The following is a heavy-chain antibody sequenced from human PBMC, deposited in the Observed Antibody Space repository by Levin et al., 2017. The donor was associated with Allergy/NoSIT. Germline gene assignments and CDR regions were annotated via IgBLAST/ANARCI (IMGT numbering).Heavy chain of an antibody. CDR3: AKDRHCSSTSCSGNWFDP. D-gene: IGHD2-2*01. Sequence: GESLKISCAASGFTFSSYGMHWVRQAPGKGLEWVAVISYDGSNKYYADSVKGRFTISRDNSKNTLYLQMNSLRAEDTAVYYCAKDRHCSSTSCSGNWFDPWGQGTLVTVSS. V-gene: IGHV3-30*18. CDR1: GFTFSSYG. CDR2: ISYDGSNK. J-gene: IGHJ5*02.